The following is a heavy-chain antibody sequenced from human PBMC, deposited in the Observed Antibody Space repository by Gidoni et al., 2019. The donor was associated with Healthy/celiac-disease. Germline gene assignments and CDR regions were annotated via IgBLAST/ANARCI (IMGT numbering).Heavy chain of an antibody. CDR3: AKAPQWLVQDYLDY. V-gene: IGHV3-23*01. D-gene: IGHD6-19*01. J-gene: IGHJ4*02. CDR2: CSGSGGST. Sequence: EVQLLESGGGLVQPGGSLRLSCAASGFTFSSYAMRWVRQAPGKGLEWVFACSGSGGSTYSADSVKCRFTISRDHSKNTLYLQMNSPIAEDTAVYYCAKAPQWLVQDYLDYWGQGTLVTVSS. CDR1: GFTFSSYA.